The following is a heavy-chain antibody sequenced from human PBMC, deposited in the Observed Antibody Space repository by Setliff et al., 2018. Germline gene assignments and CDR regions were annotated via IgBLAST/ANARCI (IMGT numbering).Heavy chain of an antibody. D-gene: IGHD2-21*01. CDR1: GGSISSGGYY. CDR3: ARVALVVVIRSAFDI. CDR2: IYYSGST. Sequence: SETLSLTCTVSGGSISSGGYYWSWIRQHPGKGLEWIGYIYYSGSTYYNPSLKSRVTISVDTSKNQFSLKLSSVTAADTAVYYCARVALVVVIRSAFDIWGQGTMVTVSS. J-gene: IGHJ3*02. V-gene: IGHV4-31*03.